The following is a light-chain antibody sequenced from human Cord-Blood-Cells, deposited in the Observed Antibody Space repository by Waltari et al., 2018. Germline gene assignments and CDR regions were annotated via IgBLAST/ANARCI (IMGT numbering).Light chain of an antibody. Sequence: SLVLTQPPSLSVAPGKSARHTCRGHNMGSNSGRWYQQKPGQAPVLVIYYDSDRPSGIPERFSGSNSGNTATLTISRVEAGDEADYYCQVWDSSSDHPFGGGTKLTVL. CDR3: QVWDSSSDHP. J-gene: IGLJ3*02. V-gene: IGLV3-21*04. CDR1: NMGSNS. CDR2: YDS.